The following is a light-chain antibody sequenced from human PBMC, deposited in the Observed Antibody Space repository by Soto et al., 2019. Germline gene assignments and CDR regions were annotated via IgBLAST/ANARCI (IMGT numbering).Light chain of an antibody. J-gene: IGLJ1*01. CDR2: DNT. CDR3: QSYDSSLSGLDV. V-gene: IGLV1-40*01. CDR1: SSNIGAGYD. Sequence: QSVLTQPPSVSGAPGQRVTISCTGSSSNIGAGYDVHWYQQLPGTAPKLLIYDNTYRPSGVPDRFSGSKSGTSASLAITGLQAEDEADYYCQSYDSSLSGLDVFGTGTKVTVL.